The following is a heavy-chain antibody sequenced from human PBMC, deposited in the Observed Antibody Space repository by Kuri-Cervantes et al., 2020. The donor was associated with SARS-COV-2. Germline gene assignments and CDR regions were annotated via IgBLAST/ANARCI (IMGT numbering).Heavy chain of an antibody. J-gene: IGHJ4*02. CDR3: ARDSSDSSGYLDY. Sequence: ASVKVSCKASGYTFTSYAMHWVRQAPGQRLEWMGWSNAGNGNTKYSQEFQGRVTITRDTSASTAYMELSSLRAEDTAVYYCARDSSDSSGYLDYWGQGTLVTVSS. CDR2: SNAGNGNT. CDR1: GYTFTSYA. D-gene: IGHD3-22*01. V-gene: IGHV1-3*02.